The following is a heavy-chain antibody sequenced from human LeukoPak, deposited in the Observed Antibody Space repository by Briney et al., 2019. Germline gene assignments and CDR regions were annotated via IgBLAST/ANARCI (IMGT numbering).Heavy chain of an antibody. D-gene: IGHD2-2*01. CDR1: GYTFSNFG. CDR2: ISGNNDNP. V-gene: IGHV1-18*01. J-gene: IGHJ4*02. CDR3: ARDGTSTDDY. Sequence: ASVKVSCKASGYTFSNFGISWVRQAPGQALEWMGWISGNNDNPNYGQKFQGRLTVTTDSSTSTAYMELRNLRSDDTAVYYCARDGTSTDDYWGQGTLSPSPQ.